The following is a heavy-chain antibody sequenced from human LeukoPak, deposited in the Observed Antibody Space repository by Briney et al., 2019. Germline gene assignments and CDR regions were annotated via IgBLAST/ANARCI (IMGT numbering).Heavy chain of an antibody. CDR3: AKAPVTTCSGAYCYPFDY. CDR1: GFTLSSYA. Sequence: GSLRLSCAASGFTLSSYAIRWVRPGPGKGLELVSSICVSGNTYHADSVKGRFTISRDSSKNTLYLQMNSLRAGDAAVYYCAKAPVTTCSGAYCYPFDYWSQGTLVTVSS. V-gene: IGHV3-23*01. D-gene: IGHD2-15*01. CDR2: ICVSGNT. J-gene: IGHJ4*02.